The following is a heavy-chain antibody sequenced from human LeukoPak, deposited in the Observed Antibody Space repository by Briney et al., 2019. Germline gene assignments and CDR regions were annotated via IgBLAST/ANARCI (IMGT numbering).Heavy chain of an antibody. CDR1: GYTFTSYY. CDR3: ARDPLATVTLNYYYYYMDV. CDR2: INPSGGST. V-gene: IGHV1-46*01. D-gene: IGHD4-17*01. J-gene: IGHJ6*03. Sequence: ASVKVSCKASGYTFTSYYMHWVRQAPGQGLEWMGIINPSGGSTSYAQKFQGRVTMTRDMSTSTVYMELSSLRSEDTAVYYCARDPLATVTLNYYYYYMDVWGKGTTVTVSS.